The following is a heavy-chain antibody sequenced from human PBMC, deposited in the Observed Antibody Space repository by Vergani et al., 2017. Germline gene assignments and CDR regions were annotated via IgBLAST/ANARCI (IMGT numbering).Heavy chain of an antibody. V-gene: IGHV3-30*04. CDR2: ISYDGSS. J-gene: IGHJ4*02. D-gene: IGHD2-2*02. CDR1: GFTFSDYA. CDR3: ARAENVVLPAAIGY. Sequence: QVQLVESGGGVVPPGMSLRLSCEASGFTFSDYAMHWVHQAPGKGVEWLALISYDGSSYYADSVKGRFTISRDISKDTVYLQMNSLRPEDTAVYYCARAENVVLPAAIGYWGQGTLVTVSS.